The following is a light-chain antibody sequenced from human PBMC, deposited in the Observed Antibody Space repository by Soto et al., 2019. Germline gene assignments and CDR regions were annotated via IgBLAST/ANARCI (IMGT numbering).Light chain of an antibody. CDR1: QSVSRY. J-gene: IGKJ4*01. CDR3: QQRVTWPPLT. V-gene: IGKV3-11*01. CDR2: DAS. Sequence: EIVLTHSPSTLSLSPLERATLSFMSSQSVSRYLAWYQQKPGQAPRLLIYDASNRATGIPARFSGSGSGTDFTLTISSLEPEDFAVYYCQQRVTWPPLTFGGGTKVDIK.